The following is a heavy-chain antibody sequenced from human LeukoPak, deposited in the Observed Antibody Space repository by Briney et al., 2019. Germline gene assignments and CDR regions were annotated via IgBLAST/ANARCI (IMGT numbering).Heavy chain of an antibody. D-gene: IGHD2-2*02. J-gene: IGHJ3*02. CDR3: ARERGYCSSSTCYTSDAFDI. CDR1: GYTFTSYG. CDR2: INPSGGST. V-gene: IGHV1-46*01. Sequence: GASVKVSCKASGYTFTSYGISWVRQAPGQGLEWMGIINPSGGSTSYAQKFQGRVTMTRDTSTSTVYMELSSLRSDGTAVYYCARERGYCSSSTCYTSDAFDIWGQGTMVTVSS.